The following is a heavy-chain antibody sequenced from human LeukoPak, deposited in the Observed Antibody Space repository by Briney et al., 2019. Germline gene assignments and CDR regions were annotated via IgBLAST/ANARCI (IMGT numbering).Heavy chain of an antibody. V-gene: IGHV4-59*12. CDR1: GGSISSYY. D-gene: IGHD3-22*01. CDR3: ARAPLNYYDSSGYYSPHAFDI. Sequence: VKPSETLSLTCTVPGGSISSYYWSWIRQPPGKGLEWIGYIYHSGSTYYNPSLKSRVTISVDRSKNQFSLKLSSVTAADTAVYYCARAPLNYYDSSGYYSPHAFDIWGQGTMVTVSS. CDR2: IYHSGST. J-gene: IGHJ3*02.